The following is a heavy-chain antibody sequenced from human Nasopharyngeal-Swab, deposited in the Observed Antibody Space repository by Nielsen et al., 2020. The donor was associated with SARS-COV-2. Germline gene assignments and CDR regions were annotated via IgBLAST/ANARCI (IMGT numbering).Heavy chain of an antibody. CDR1: GFTFSSYG. CDR2: IRYDGSNK. Sequence: GESLKISCAASGFTFSSYGMHWVRQAPGKGLEWVAFIRYDGSNKYYADSVKGRFTISRDSSKNTLYLQMNSLRAEDTAVYYCAKVFRAFVVPTPDVWGKGTTVTVSS. V-gene: IGHV3-30*02. CDR3: AKVFRAFVVPTPDV. J-gene: IGHJ6*04. D-gene: IGHD2-2*01.